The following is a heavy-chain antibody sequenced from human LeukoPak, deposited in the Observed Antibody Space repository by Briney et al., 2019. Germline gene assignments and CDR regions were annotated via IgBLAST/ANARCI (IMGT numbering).Heavy chain of an antibody. CDR1: GFSLRSFC. V-gene: IGHV3-7*01. D-gene: IGHD3-16*01. CDR2: IREDGIES. Sequence: GGSLRLSCAVSGFSLRSFCMSWVRQAPGKGLECVANIREDGIESHYTDSVKGRFTISRDNAKNSLYLEMNSLKVEDTAVYYCARDEVGGGYAGWGQGTRVIVSS. J-gene: IGHJ3*01. CDR3: ARDEVGGGYAG.